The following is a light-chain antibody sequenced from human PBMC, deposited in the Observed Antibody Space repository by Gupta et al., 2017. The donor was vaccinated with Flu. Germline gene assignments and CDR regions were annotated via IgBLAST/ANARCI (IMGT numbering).Light chain of an antibody. CDR1: GYESGSNN. CDR2: CND. V-gene: IGLV1-47*02. J-gene: IGLJ3*02. CDR3: AASEDSMTGGWV. Sequence: NTCSGSGYESGSNNVICDQQLTGMATKRLIVCNDQRPSGGPDRFSCSNSGTAASIATSGLRAEDEADDYCAASEDSMTGGWVFGGGTKLTVL.